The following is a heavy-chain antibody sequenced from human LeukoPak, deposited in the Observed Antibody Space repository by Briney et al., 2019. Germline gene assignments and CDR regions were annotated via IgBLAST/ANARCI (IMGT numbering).Heavy chain of an antibody. Sequence: GGSLRLSCAASGFTFSSYAMHWVRQAPGKGLEWVAVISYDGSNKYYADSVKGRFTISRDNSKNTPYLQMNSLRAEDTAVYYCASLTNPGYWGQGTLVTVSS. CDR3: ASLTNPGY. CDR1: GFTFSSYA. J-gene: IGHJ4*02. CDR2: ISYDGSNK. V-gene: IGHV3-30-3*01. D-gene: IGHD3-9*01.